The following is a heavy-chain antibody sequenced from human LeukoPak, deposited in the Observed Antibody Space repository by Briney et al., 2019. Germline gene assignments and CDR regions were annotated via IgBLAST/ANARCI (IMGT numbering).Heavy chain of an antibody. D-gene: IGHD2-15*01. CDR2: ISSSSSYI. Sequence: GGSLRLPCAASGFTFSSYSMNWVRQAPGKGLEWVSSISSSSSYIYYADSVKGRFTISRDNAKNSLYLQMNSLRAEDTAVYYCARSDCSGGSCYPYYYGMDVWGQGTTVTVSS. J-gene: IGHJ6*02. CDR3: ARSDCSGGSCYPYYYGMDV. CDR1: GFTFSSYS. V-gene: IGHV3-21*01.